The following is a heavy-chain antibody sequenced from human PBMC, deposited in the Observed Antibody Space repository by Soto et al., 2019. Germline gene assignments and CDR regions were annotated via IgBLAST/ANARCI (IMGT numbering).Heavy chain of an antibody. CDR2: IYYSGST. CDR3: ARHVQWLVNFDY. J-gene: IGHJ4*02. CDR1: GGSISSYY. V-gene: IGHV4-59*08. Sequence: QVQLQESGPGLVKPSETLSPTCTVSGGSISSYYWSWIRQPPGKGLEWIGYIYYSGSTNYNPSLMSRVIISVDTSKNQSSLKLSSVTAADAAVYYCARHVQWLVNFDYWGQGTLVTVSS. D-gene: IGHD6-19*01.